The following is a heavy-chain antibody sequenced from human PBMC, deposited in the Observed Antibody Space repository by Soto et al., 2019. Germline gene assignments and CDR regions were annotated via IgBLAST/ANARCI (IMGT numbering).Heavy chain of an antibody. J-gene: IGHJ4*02. CDR1: GGSISSGDYY. V-gene: IGHV4-30-4*01. CDR3: ARARGARYFDY. D-gene: IGHD2-15*01. Sequence: QVQLQESGPGLVKPSQTLSLTCTVSGGSISSGDYYWSWIRQPPGKGLEWIGYIYYSGSTYYNPPLKGRXTXSXXTSQNQFSLTLSSVTAADTAVYYCARARGARYFDYWGQGTLVTVSS. CDR2: IYYSGST.